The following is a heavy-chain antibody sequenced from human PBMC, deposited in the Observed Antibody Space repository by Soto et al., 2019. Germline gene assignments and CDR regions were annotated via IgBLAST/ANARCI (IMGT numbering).Heavy chain of an antibody. CDR1: GVTLTSSA. CDR2: SNPYNGHK. J-gene: IGHJ5*02. V-gene: IGHV1-18*01. CDR3: VRDRLRGYDNSGFYS. Sequence: ASVKVSCKDSGVTLTSSAGQWVRQASKQRLEWMGWSNPYNGHKNYAQKFADRLTMTTDTSTATVSMELRNLKSDDTAVYYCVRDRLRGYDNSGFYSWGQGTLVTVSS. D-gene: IGHD3-22*01.